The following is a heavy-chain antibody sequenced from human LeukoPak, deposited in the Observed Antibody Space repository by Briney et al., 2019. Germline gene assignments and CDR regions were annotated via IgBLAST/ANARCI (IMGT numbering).Heavy chain of an antibody. V-gene: IGHV1-8*01. CDR2: MNPNSGNT. Sequence: ASVKVSCKASGYTFTSYDINWVRQAPGQGLEWMGWMNPNSGNTDYAQKFQGRVTITRNTSISTAYMELSSLRSEDTAVYYCARHIAGEDYWGQGTLVTVSS. CDR1: GYTFTSYD. J-gene: IGHJ4*02. D-gene: IGHD6-13*01. CDR3: ARHIAGEDY.